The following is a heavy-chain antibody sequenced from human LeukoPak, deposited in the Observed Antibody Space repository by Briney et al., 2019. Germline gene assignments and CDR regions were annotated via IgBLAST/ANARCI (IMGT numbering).Heavy chain of an antibody. Sequence: PGGSLRLFCAASGFTFSDYYMSWIRQAPGKELEWVSYISSSGSTIYYADSVKGRFTISRGNAKNSLYLQMNSLRAEDTAVYYCARAFYGGNFDYWGQGTLVTVSS. D-gene: IGHD4-23*01. CDR1: GFTFSDYY. J-gene: IGHJ4*02. V-gene: IGHV3-11*04. CDR2: ISSSGSTI. CDR3: ARAFYGGNFDY.